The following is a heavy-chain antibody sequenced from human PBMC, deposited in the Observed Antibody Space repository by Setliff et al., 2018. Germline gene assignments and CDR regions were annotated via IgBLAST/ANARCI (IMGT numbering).Heavy chain of an antibody. Sequence: WWSWVRQAPGKGLEWVANIKQDGSQKYYVDSVKGRFTISRDSARNSLYLHMNSLRDEDTAVYFCARTCSGSGCYAGLESWGQGTPVTVSS. J-gene: IGHJ4*02. D-gene: IGHD2-15*01. CDR3: ARTCSGSGCYAGLES. V-gene: IGHV3-7*03. CDR2: IKQDGSQK. CDR1: W.